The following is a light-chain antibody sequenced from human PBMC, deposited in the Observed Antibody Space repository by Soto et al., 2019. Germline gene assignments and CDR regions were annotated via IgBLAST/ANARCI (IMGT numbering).Light chain of an antibody. CDR2: SAS. CDR1: QSVLYTSNNKNY. CDR3: QQYHSLPWT. J-gene: IGKJ1*01. V-gene: IGKV4-1*01. Sequence: DIVMTQSPDSLAVSLGERATINCKSSQSVLYTSNNKNYLAWFQQKPGQPPNLLIHSASTRESGVPDRFSGSGSGTEFTLTISSLQAEDVAVYYCQQYHSLPWTFGQGTKLEIK.